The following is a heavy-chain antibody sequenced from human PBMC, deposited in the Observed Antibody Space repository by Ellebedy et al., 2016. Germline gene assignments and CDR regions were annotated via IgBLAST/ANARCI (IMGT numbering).Heavy chain of an antibody. D-gene: IGHD4-17*01. CDR1: GFTFSNYA. J-gene: IGHJ4*02. CDR3: ASRAAVTTDYY. V-gene: IGHV3-23*01. Sequence: GESLKISCAASGFTFSNYAMSWVRQAPGKGLEWVSAISVSGGTQYADSVKGRFTISRDNAKNTLYLQMNSLRVEDTAVYFCASRAAVTTDYYWGKGTQVTVSS. CDR2: ISVSGGT.